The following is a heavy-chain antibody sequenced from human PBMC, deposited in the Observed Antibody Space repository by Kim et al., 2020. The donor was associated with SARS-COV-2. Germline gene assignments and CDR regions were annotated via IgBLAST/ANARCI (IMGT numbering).Heavy chain of an antibody. V-gene: IGHV3-66*01. D-gene: IGHD3-10*01. J-gene: IGHJ4*02. Sequence: GGSLRLSCAASGFTVSSNYMSWVRQAPGKGLEWVSVIYSGGSTYYADSVKGRFTISRYNSKNTLYLQMNSLRAEDTAVYYCARSIPARYVLLYYFDYWGQGTLVTVSS. CDR1: GFTVSSNY. CDR2: IYSGGST. CDR3: ARSIPARYVLLYYFDY.